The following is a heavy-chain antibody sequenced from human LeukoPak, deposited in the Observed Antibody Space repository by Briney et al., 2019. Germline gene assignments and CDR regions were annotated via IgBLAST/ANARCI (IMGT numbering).Heavy chain of an antibody. V-gene: IGHV1-69*13. J-gene: IGHJ6*02. Sequence: SVKVSCKASGGTFSSYAISWVRQAPGQGLEWMGGIIPIFGTANYAQKFQGRVTITADESTSTAYMELSSLRSEDTAVYYCARWLTSYYYYYYGMDVWGQGTTVTVSS. CDR3: ARWLTSYYYYYYGMDV. D-gene: IGHD3-9*01. CDR2: IIPIFGTA. CDR1: GGTFSSYA.